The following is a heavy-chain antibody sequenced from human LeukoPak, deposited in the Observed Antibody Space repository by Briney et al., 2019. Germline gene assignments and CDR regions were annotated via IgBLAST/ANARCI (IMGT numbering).Heavy chain of an antibody. CDR1: GFTFSSYG. V-gene: IGHV3-33*01. CDR2: IWYDGSNK. Sequence: RGSLRLSCAASGFTFSSYGMHWVRQAPGKGLEWVAVIWYDGSNKYYADSVKGRFTIPRDNSKNTLYLQMNSLRAEDTAVYYCARDPRQYSSGWYYFDYWGQGTLVTVSS. CDR3: ARDPRQYSSGWYYFDY. D-gene: IGHD6-19*01. J-gene: IGHJ4*02.